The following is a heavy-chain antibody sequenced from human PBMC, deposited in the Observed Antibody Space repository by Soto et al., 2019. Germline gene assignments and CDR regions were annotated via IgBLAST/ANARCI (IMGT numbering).Heavy chain of an antibody. CDR3: AKDPNGDYVGGFDV. CDR1: GFTFNIYA. J-gene: IGHJ3*01. Sequence: EVQLLESGGRLVQPGGSLRLSCVGSGFTFNIYAMSWVRQAPGKGLEFVSGISASGGRTYYADSVRGRFTISRDNSKNTVFLQMSGLRADDTAQYFCAKDPNGDYVGGFDVCGQGTLVTVSS. V-gene: IGHV3-23*01. D-gene: IGHD4-17*01. CDR2: ISASGGRT.